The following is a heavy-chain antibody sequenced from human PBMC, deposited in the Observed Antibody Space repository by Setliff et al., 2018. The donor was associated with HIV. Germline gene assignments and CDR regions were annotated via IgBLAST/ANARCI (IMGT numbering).Heavy chain of an antibody. J-gene: IGHJ3*02. V-gene: IGHV4-4*07. CDR2: IFHGGST. CDR3: ARERENIRYFDWLVNLDAIDI. CDR1: SDSISSNY. D-gene: IGHD3-9*01. Sequence: KPSETLSLTCSVSSDSISSNYWTWIRQPAGKGLEWIGRIFHGGSTKHNPSLKSRVSLSVDTSKNQFSLKLKSVTAADTAVYYCARERENIRYFDWLVNLDAIDIWGQGTMVTVSS.